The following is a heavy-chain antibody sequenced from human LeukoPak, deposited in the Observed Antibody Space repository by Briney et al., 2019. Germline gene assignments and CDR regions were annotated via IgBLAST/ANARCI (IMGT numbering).Heavy chain of an antibody. CDR3: ARCMVLSQGWCNWFDP. Sequence: GGSLRLSCAASGFYLTTYAMTWVRQAPAKGLEWLLSIRIGGGDTSYADSVKGRFTISRDNSENTLHLQMNNLKVEDTARYFCARCMVLSQGWCNWFDPWGQGTLVTVSS. D-gene: IGHD6-13*01. CDR1: GFYLTTYA. J-gene: IGHJ5*02. CDR2: IRIGGGDT. V-gene: IGHV3-23*01.